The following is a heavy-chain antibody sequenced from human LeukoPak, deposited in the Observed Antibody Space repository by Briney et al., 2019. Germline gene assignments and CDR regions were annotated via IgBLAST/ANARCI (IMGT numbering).Heavy chain of an antibody. CDR1: GFTLSSYW. D-gene: IGHD3-10*01. Sequence: GGSLRLSCAASGFTLSSYWMHWVRQAPGKGLVWVSRISSGGITTSYADSVKGRFTISRDNAKNTLYLQMNSLRAEDTAVYYCASVIGDWGQGTLVTVSS. CDR2: ISSGGITT. J-gene: IGHJ4*02. CDR3: ASVIGD. V-gene: IGHV3-74*01.